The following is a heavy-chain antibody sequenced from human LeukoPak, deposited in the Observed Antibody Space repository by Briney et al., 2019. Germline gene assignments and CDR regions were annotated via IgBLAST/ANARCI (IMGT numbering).Heavy chain of an antibody. Sequence: GGSLRLSCAASGFTFSSYSMSWVRQAPGKGLEWVSSISSSSSYIYYADSVKGRFTISRDNAKNSLYLQMNSLRAEDTAVYYCARDEPYSSGWYGYYYYYMDVWGKGTTVTVSS. CDR2: ISSSSSYI. CDR3: ARDEPYSSGWYGYYYYYMDV. V-gene: IGHV3-21*01. CDR1: GFTFSSYS. J-gene: IGHJ6*03. D-gene: IGHD6-19*01.